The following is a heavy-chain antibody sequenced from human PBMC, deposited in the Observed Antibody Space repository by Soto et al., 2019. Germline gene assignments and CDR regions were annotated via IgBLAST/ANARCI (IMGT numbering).Heavy chain of an antibody. CDR3: ARQGFGPLHGLVDV. CDR2: MDYTGYT. V-gene: IGHV4-59*08. CDR1: GGPMTNYY. Sequence: QVQLQGSGPGLVKPSETLSLTCTISGGPMTNYYCSWFRQPPGQGLEWIGYMDYTGYTSYNHSLRSRVTISLDRSKSHFSLILPSLTAADTPRYYCARQGFGPLHGLVDVWGQGTTVTVSS. D-gene: IGHD3-10*01. J-gene: IGHJ6*02.